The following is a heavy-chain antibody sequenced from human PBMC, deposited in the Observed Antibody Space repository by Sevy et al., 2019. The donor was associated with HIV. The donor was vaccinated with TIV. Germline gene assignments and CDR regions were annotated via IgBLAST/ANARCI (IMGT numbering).Heavy chain of an antibody. CDR1: GYTFTGYY. D-gene: IGHD3-3*01. V-gene: IGHV1-2*02. Sequence: ASVKVSCKDSGYTFTGYYIHWVRQAPGQGLEYMGWINPNRGDTNYAQNFQGRVTMTSDTSISTVYMDLNRLRSDDTAVYYCARVPTIFTEVNWSDPWGQGTLVTVSS. CDR3: ARVPTIFTEVNWSDP. CDR2: INPNRGDT. J-gene: IGHJ5*02.